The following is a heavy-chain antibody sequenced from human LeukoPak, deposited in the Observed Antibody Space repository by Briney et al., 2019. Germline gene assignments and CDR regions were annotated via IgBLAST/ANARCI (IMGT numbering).Heavy chain of an antibody. D-gene: IGHD3-10*01. J-gene: IGHJ5*02. V-gene: IGHV4-34*01. CDR2: INHSGST. CDR1: GGSFSGYY. CDR3: ARKGGRYYGSGSYSSNWFDP. Sequence: SETLSLTCAVYGGSFSGYYWSWIRQPPGKGLEWIGEINHSGSTNYNPSLKSRVTISVDTSKNQSSLKLSSATAADTAVYYCARKGGRYYGSGSYSSNWFDPWGQGTLVTVSS.